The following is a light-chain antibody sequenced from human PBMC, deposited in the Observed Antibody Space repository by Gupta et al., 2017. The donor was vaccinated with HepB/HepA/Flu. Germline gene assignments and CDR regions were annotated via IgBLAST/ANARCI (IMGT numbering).Light chain of an antibody. CDR3: QQSYSTPRFT. J-gene: IGKJ3*01. CDR1: QSISSY. V-gene: IGKV1-39*01. CDR2: AAS. Sequence: DIQMTQSPSSLSASVGDRVTITCRASQSISSYLNWYQQKPGKVPKLLIYAASSLQSGVPSRFTGSGSGTDFTLTIRSLQPEDFATYYCQQSYSTPRFTFGPGTKVDIK.